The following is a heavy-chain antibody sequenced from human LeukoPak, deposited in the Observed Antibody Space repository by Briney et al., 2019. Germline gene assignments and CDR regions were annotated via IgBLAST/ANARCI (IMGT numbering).Heavy chain of an antibody. CDR2: ISAYNGNT. CDR3: ARAIITIFGVVTEFDY. Sequence: ASVKVSCKASGYTFTSYGISWVRQAPGQGLEWVGWISAYNGNTNYAQKLQGRVTMTTDTSTSTAYMELRSLRSDDTAVYYCARAIITIFGVVTEFDYWGQGTLVTVSS. V-gene: IGHV1-18*01. CDR1: GYTFTSYG. J-gene: IGHJ4*02. D-gene: IGHD3-3*01.